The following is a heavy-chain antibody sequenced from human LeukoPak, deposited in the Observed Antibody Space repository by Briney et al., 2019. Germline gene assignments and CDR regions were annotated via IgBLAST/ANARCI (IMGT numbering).Heavy chain of an antibody. D-gene: IGHD5-12*01. CDR2: MNPDSGNT. J-gene: IGHJ4*02. V-gene: IGHV1-8*01. CDR3: ARGQGWLRPFHL. CDR1: GYTFTTYD. Sequence: ASVKVSCKASGYTFTTYDINWVRQAPGQGLEWLGWMNPDSGNTGYAQKFQGRVTMTSDTSIGTAYMELKSLKFEDTAIYFCARGQGWLRPFHLWGQGTLVTVSS.